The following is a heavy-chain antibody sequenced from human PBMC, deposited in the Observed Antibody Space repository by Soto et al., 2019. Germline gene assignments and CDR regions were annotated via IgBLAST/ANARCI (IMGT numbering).Heavy chain of an antibody. CDR3: ARAPEQADRPGPDAFAI. J-gene: IGHJ3*02. CDR1: GFTFSDYY. Sequence: HVQLVESGGGLVKPGGSLRLSCAASGFTFSDYYMSWIRQAPTKGLEFISYISPTGSHTAYADSVKCRFTISRDNFKKSLYLQMNSLTAEDTAVYLCARAPEQADRPGPDAFAIWGQGTLLTVSS. D-gene: IGHD1-1*01. V-gene: IGHV3-11*04. CDR2: ISPTGSHT.